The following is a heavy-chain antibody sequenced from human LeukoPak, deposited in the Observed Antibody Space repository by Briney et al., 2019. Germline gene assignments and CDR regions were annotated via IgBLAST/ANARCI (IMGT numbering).Heavy chain of an antibody. V-gene: IGHV3-7*01. CDR2: IKEDGREK. CDR3: ARGGRPDY. J-gene: IGHJ4*02. CDR1: GFTFNSFG. D-gene: IGHD3-10*01. Sequence: GGSLRLSCAASGFTFNSFGMSWVRQAPGKGLECVANIKEDGREKYYVDSVKGRFTISRDNAKNSLYLQMSSLRAEDTAVYYCARGGRPDYWGQGTLVTVSS.